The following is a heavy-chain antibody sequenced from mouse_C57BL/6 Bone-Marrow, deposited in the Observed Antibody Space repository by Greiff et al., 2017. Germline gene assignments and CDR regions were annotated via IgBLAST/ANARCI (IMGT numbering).Heavy chain of an antibody. V-gene: IGHV1-18*01. CDR2: INPNNGGT. CDR3: ARGYGSRGAHAMDY. D-gene: IGHD1-1*01. CDR1: GYTFTDYN. Sequence: EVQLQQSGPELVKPGASVKIPCKASGYTFTDYNMDWVKQSHGKSLEWIGDINPNNGGTIYNQKFKGKATLTVDKSSSTAYMGLRSLTSEDTAVYYCARGYGSRGAHAMDYWGQGTSVTVSS. J-gene: IGHJ4*01.